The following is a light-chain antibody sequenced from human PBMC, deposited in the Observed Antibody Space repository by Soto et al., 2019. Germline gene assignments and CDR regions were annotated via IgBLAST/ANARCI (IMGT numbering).Light chain of an antibody. CDR2: EGS. Sequence: QSALIQPPSVSGSPGQSVTISYTGTSCDVGSYDYVSWYQQHPGKAPKLMIYEGSKRPSGVSNRFSGSKSGNTASLTISGLQAEDEADYYCCSYAGSSTYVFGTGTKLTVL. J-gene: IGLJ1*01. CDR3: CSYAGSSTYV. CDR1: SCDVGSYDY. V-gene: IGLV2-23*01.